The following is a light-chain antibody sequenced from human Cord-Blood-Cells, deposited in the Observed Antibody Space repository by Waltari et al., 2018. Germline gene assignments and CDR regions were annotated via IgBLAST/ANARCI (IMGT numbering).Light chain of an antibody. CDR2: AAS. J-gene: IGKJ1*01. CDR1: QSISSY. Sequence: DIQMTQYPSSLSASVGDRVTITCRASQSISSYLNLYQQKPGKAPKLLIYAASSLQSGVPSRFSGSESGTDFTFTISRLQPEDFATYYCQQSYSTLGTFGQGTKVEIK. V-gene: IGKV1-39*01. CDR3: QQSYSTLGT.